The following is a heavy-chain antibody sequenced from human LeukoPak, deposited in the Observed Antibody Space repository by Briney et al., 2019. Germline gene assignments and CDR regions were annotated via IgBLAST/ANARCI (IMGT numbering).Heavy chain of an antibody. CDR1: GDSVSSNSAA. CDR2: TYYRSKWYN. D-gene: IGHD6-19*01. J-gene: IGHJ4*02. V-gene: IGHV6-1*01. Sequence: KDSQTLSLTCAISGDSVSSNSAAWNWIRQSPSRGLEWLGRTYYRSKWYNDYAVSVKSRITINPDTSKNQFSLQLSSVTPEDTAVYYCARAGQYSSGWFIRNWGQGTLVTVSS. CDR3: ARAGQYSSGWFIRN.